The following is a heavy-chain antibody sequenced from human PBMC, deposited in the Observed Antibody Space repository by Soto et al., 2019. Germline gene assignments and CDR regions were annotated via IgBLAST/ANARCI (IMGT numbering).Heavy chain of an antibody. CDR1: GGSISSYY. D-gene: IGHD2-15*01. J-gene: IGHJ6*03. Sequence: SETLSLTCTVSGGSISSYYWSWIRQPPGKGLEWIGYIYYSGSTNYNPSLKSRATISVDTSKNQFSLKLSSVTAADTAVYYCARENKGYCSGGSCYGDYYMDVWGKGTTVTVSS. CDR2: IYYSGST. V-gene: IGHV4-59*01. CDR3: ARENKGYCSGGSCYGDYYMDV.